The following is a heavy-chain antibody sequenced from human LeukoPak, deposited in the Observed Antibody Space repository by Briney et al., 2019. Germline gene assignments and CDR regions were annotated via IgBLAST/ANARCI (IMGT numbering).Heavy chain of an antibody. D-gene: IGHD3-10*01. CDR1: GGSFSGYY. CDR2: INHSGST. V-gene: IGHV4-34*01. CDR3: ARGLYYYGSGSHYRRIGFDY. Sequence: SETLSLTCAVYGGSFSGYYWSWIRQPPGKGLEWIGEINHSGSTNYNPSLKSRVTISVDTSKNQFSLKLSSVTAADTAVYYCARGLYYYGSGSHYRRIGFDYWGQGTLVTVSS. J-gene: IGHJ4*02.